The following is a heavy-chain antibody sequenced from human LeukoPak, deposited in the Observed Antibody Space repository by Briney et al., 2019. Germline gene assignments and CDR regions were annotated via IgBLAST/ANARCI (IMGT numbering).Heavy chain of an antibody. CDR2: ISWDGGST. CDR3: AKDVALYNWNDAFDY. Sequence: GGSLRLSCAASGFXFDDXTXXWVXXAPXKXXEXVSXISWDGGSTYYADSVKGRFTISRDNSKNSLYLQMNSLRTEDTALYYCAKDVALYNWNDAFDYWGQGTLVTVSS. V-gene: IGHV3-43*01. J-gene: IGHJ4*02. D-gene: IGHD1-20*01. CDR1: GFXFDDXT.